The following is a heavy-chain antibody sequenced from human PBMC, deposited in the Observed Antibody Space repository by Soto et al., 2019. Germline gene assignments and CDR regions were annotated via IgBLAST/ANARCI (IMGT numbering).Heavy chain of an antibody. D-gene: IGHD1-20*01. V-gene: IGHV1-69*02. J-gene: IGHJ5*02. Sequence: SVKVSCKASGGTFSSYTISWVRQAPGQGLEWMGRIIPILGIANYAQKFQGRVTITADKSTSTAYMELSSLRSEDTAVYYCARYITGTTSWFDPWGQGTLVTVSS. CDR2: IIPILGIA. CDR3: ARYITGTTSWFDP. CDR1: GGTFSSYT.